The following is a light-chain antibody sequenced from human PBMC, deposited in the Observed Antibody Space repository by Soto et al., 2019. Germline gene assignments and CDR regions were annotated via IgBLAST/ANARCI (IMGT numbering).Light chain of an antibody. Sequence: QSVLAQPASVSASPGQSITISCTGTSSDFGVYHFVSWYQQHPGQAPKLIIYEVSNRASGVSDRFSGSKSGNTASLNISGLQAEDEADYYCNSYTNTARVFGAGTKVTVL. V-gene: IGLV2-14*01. CDR1: SSDFGVYHF. CDR2: EVS. CDR3: NSYTNTARV. J-gene: IGLJ1*01.